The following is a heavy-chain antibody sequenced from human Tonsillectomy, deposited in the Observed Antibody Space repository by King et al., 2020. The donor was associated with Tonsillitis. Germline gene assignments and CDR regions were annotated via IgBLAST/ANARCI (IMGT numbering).Heavy chain of an antibody. Sequence: VQLVESGGGVVQPGRSLRLSCAASGFTFSSYGMHWVRQAPGKGLEWVAVISYDGSNKYYADSVKGRFTISRDNSKNTLYLQMNSLRAEDTAVYYCAKAEYYYDSSGSTPFDYWGQGTLVTVSS. V-gene: IGHV3-30*18. J-gene: IGHJ4*02. CDR1: GFTFSSYG. CDR2: ISYDGSNK. CDR3: AKAEYYYDSSGSTPFDY. D-gene: IGHD3-22*01.